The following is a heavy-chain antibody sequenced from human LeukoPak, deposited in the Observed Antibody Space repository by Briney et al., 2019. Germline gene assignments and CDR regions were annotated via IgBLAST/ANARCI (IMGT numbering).Heavy chain of an antibody. CDR3: VSFYETY. J-gene: IGHJ4*02. D-gene: IGHD2-2*01. CDR1: GNYW. Sequence: GGSLRLSCAASGNYWMHWVRQAPGKGPVWVSHINGDGSWTTYADSVKGRFTISKDNAKNTVYLQMNNLRAEDTAVYYCVSFYETYWGRGTLVTVSS. CDR2: INGDGSWT. V-gene: IGHV3-74*01.